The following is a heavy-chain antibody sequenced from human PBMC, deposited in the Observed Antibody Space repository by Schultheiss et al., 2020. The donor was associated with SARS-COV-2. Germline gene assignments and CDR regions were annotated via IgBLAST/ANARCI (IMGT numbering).Heavy chain of an antibody. CDR3: ARGFPMTTASSWFDP. V-gene: IGHV3-33*08. CDR2: IWYDGSNK. CDR1: GFTFSSYG. D-gene: IGHD4-17*01. J-gene: IGHJ5*02. Sequence: GGSLRLSCAASGFTFSSYGMHWVRQAPGKGLEWVAVIWYDGSNKYYADSVKGRFTISRDNSKNTLYLQMNSLRAEDTAVYYCARGFPMTTASSWFDPWGQGTLVTVSS.